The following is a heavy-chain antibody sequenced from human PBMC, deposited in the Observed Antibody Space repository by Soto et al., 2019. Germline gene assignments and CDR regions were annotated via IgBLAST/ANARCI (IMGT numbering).Heavy chain of an antibody. D-gene: IGHD2-8*02. CDR2: ISGNGAVT. CDR1: GFTFTSYA. J-gene: IGHJ4*02. CDR3: ARRRGYCTGSECYSEDY. Sequence: EVQLLESGGGLVQPGGSLRLSCAASGFTFTSYAMTWVRRPPGKGLEWVSAISGNGAVTYYADSVKGRFTVSRDTSKNTLYLQMNRLRAEDTSVYYCARRRGYCTGSECYSEDYWGQGTRVTVS. V-gene: IGHV3-23*01.